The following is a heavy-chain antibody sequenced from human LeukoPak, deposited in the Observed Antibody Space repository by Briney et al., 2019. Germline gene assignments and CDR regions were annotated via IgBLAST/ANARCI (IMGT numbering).Heavy chain of an antibody. V-gene: IGHV1-8*01. Sequence: GASVTVSCKASGYTFTSYDINWVRQATGQGLEWMGWMNPNSGNTGYAQKFQGRVTMTRNTSISTAYMELSSLRSEDTAVYYCARASSIAARDFDYWGQGTLVTVSS. CDR1: GYTFTSYD. J-gene: IGHJ4*02. CDR3: ARASSIAARDFDY. D-gene: IGHD6-6*01. CDR2: MNPNSGNT.